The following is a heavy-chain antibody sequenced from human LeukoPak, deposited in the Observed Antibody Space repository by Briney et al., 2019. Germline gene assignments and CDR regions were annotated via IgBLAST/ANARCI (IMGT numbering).Heavy chain of an antibody. J-gene: IGHJ4*02. CDR1: GFTFSSYA. CDR2: ISYDGSNK. V-gene: IGHV3-30-3*01. D-gene: IGHD2-2*01. Sequence: PGGSLRLSCAASGFTFSSYAMHWVRQAPGKGLEWVAVISYDGSNKYYADSVKGRFTISRDNSKNTLYLQMNSLRAEDTAVYYCASGVVVPAPDYWGQGTLVTVSS. CDR3: ASGVVVPAPDY.